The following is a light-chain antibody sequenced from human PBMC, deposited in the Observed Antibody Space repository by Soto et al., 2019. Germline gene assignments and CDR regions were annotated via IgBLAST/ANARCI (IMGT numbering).Light chain of an antibody. V-gene: IGKV1-39*01. Sequence: DIQMTQSPSSLSASLGDRVTITCRASENIDNYLNWYQQKPGKAPKLLIYAASSLQSGVPSRFSGSGSGTEFTLTISSLQSEDFAVYCCQQYYKLPWTFGQGTKVDIK. J-gene: IGKJ1*01. CDR1: ENIDNY. CDR3: QQYYKLPWT. CDR2: AAS.